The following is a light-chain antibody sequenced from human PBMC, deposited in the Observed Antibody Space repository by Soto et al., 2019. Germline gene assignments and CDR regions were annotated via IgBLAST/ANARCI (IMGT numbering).Light chain of an antibody. CDR3: QQSYSTTWT. J-gene: IGKJ1*01. CDR1: QSINNN. V-gene: IGKV1-39*01. Sequence: DIQMTQSPSSLSASVGDRITITCRASQSINNNLNWYQQKPGKAPKLLMDAASRMQSGVPSRFRGSGGGTEFTLTITSLQPEDFATYYCQQSYSTTWTFGQGTRVEVK. CDR2: AAS.